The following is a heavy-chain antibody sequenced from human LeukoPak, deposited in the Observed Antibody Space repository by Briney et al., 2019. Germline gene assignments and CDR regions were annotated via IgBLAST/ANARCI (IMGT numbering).Heavy chain of an antibody. CDR1: GFIFSNFW. V-gene: IGHV3-7*01. J-gene: IGHJ4*02. D-gene: IGHD2-15*01. Sequence: GGSLRLSCAASGFIFSNFWMRWVRQAPGKGLEWVANIKRDGSEQYYVDSVKGRFIISRGNAKNSVSLQMSSLRAEDTAVYYCGGGPGYWGQGTLVTVSS. CDR2: IKRDGSEQ. CDR3: GGGPGY.